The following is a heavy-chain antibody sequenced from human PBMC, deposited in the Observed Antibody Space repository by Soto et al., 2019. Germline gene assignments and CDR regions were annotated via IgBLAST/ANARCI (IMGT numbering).Heavy chain of an antibody. CDR1: GGTFSSYA. D-gene: IGHD5-12*01. Sequence: SVKVSCKASGGTFSSYAISWVRQAPGQGLEWMGGIIPIFGTANYAQKFQGRVTITADESTSTAYMELSSLRSEDTAVYYCARDTLRDGYNYWYFDLWGRGTLVTVSS. V-gene: IGHV1-69*13. J-gene: IGHJ2*01. CDR2: IIPIFGTA. CDR3: ARDTLRDGYNYWYFDL.